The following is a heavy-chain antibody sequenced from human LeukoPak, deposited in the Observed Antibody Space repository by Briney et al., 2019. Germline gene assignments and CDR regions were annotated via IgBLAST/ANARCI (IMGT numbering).Heavy chain of an antibody. D-gene: IGHD1-26*01. Sequence: PGGSLRLSCAASGFTFSTYAMSWVRQAPGKGLEWVSAISTTGVGKYYADSVKGRFTISRDNSKNTLYLQMNSLRAGDTAVYYCAKDEGWELKGYYLDYWGQGILVTVSS. J-gene: IGHJ4*02. V-gene: IGHV3-23*01. CDR1: GFTFSTYA. CDR3: AKDEGWELKGYYLDY. CDR2: ISTTGVGK.